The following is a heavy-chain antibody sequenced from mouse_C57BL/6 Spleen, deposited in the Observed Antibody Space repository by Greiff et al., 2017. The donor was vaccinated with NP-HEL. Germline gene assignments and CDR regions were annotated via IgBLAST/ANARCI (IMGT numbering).Heavy chain of an antibody. J-gene: IGHJ1*03. CDR2: IDPENGDT. CDR1: GFNIKDDY. CDR3: TTNYGGSYGYFDV. Sequence: VQLQQSGAELVRPGASVKLSCTASGFNIKDDYMHWVKQRPEQGLEWIGWIDPENGDTEYASKFQGKATITADTSSNTAYLQLSSLTSEDTAVYYCTTNYGGSYGYFDVWGTGTTVTVSS. D-gene: IGHD1-1*01. V-gene: IGHV14-4*01.